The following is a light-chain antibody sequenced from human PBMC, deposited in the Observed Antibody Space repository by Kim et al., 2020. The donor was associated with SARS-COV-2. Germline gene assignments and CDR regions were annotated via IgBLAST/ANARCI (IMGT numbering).Light chain of an antibody. CDR2: AAS. CDR3: QKYNSAPYT. V-gene: IGKV1-27*01. CDR1: QGIGNY. Sequence: SASVGDRVPIPCRASQGIGNYLAWYQQKPGKGPDLLIYAASTLQSGVPSRFSGSGSGTDFTLTISSLQPEDVATYYCQKYNSAPYTFGQGTKLEI. J-gene: IGKJ2*01.